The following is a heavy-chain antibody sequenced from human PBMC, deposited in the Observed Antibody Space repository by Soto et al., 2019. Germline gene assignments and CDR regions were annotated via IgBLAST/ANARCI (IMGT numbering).Heavy chain of an antibody. J-gene: IGHJ6*03. CDR1: GFSLSNARMG. D-gene: IGHD3-22*01. CDR3: ARIIDYYGSFYYYYMDV. V-gene: IGHV2-26*01. CDR2: IFSNDEK. Sequence: QVTLKESGPVLVKPTETLTLTCTVSGFSLSNARMGVSWIRQPPGKALEWLAHIFSNDEKSYSTSLKSKLTISKDTSKSQVVLTMTNIEPVDTATYYCARIIDYYGSFYYYYMDVWGKGTTVTVSS.